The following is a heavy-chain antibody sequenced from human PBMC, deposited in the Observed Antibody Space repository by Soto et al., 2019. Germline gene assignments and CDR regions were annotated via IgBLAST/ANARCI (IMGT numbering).Heavy chain of an antibody. J-gene: IGHJ4*02. CDR1: GYTFTSYY. CDR2: INPSGGST. D-gene: IGHD3-22*01. Sequence: ASVKVSCKASGYTFTSYYMHWVRQAPGQGFEWMGIINPSGGSTSYAQKFQGRVTMTRDTSTSTVYMELSSLRSEDTAVYYCARDLEAYHYDSSGYLDYWGQGTLVTVSS. CDR3: ARDLEAYHYDSSGYLDY. V-gene: IGHV1-46*01.